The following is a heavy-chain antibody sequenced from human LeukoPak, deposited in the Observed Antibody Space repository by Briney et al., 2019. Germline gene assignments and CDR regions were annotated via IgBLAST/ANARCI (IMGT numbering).Heavy chain of an antibody. D-gene: IGHD1-26*01. J-gene: IGHJ4*02. CDR1: GYTFSSYY. CDR3: ARDSQDGGSYCPY. CDR2: INPSGGST. Sequence: ASVKVSCKASGYTFSSYYMHWVRQAPGQGLEWMGIINPSGGSTSYAQKFQGRVTMTRGMSTSTVYMELSSLRSEDTAVYYCARDSQDGGSYCPYWGQGTLVTVSS. V-gene: IGHV1-46*01.